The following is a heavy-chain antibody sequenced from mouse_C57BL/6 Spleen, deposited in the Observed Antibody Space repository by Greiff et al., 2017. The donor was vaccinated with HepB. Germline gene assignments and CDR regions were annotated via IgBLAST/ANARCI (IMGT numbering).Heavy chain of an antibody. CDR3: ARGGVTTVVANYFDY. CDR1: GYTVSGYW. CDR2: IDPNSGGT. J-gene: IGHJ2*01. D-gene: IGHD1-1*01. Sequence: VQLQQQGAELVKPVSAVKLSCVASGYTVSGYWMHWVKQRPGRGLEWIGRIDPNSGGTKYNEKFKSKATLTVDKPSSTAYMQLSSLTSEDSAVYYCARGGVTTVVANYFDYWGQGTTLTVSS. V-gene: IGHV1-72*01.